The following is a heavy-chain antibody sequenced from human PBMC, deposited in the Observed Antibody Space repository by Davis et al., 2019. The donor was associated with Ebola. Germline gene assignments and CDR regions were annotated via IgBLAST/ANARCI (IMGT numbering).Heavy chain of an antibody. CDR2: IYSGGST. CDR1: GFTVSSNY. CDR3: ARGGGFGHYYYYGMDV. V-gene: IGHV3-53*04. Sequence: GGSLRLSCAASGFTVSSNYMSWVRQAPGKGLEWVSVIYSGGSTYYADSVKGRFTISRHNSKNTLYLQMNSLRAEDTAVYYCARGGGFGHYYYYGMDVWGQGTTVTVSS. D-gene: IGHD3-10*01. J-gene: IGHJ6*02.